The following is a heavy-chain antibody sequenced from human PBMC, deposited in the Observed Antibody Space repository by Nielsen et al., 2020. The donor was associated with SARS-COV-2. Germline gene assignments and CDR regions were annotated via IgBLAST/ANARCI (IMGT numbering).Heavy chain of an antibody. V-gene: IGHV3-21*04. D-gene: IGHD2/OR15-2a*01. CDR2: ISGSSGYI. J-gene: IGHJ4*02. CDR1: GFTFSLYR. Sequence: GESLKISCAASGFTFSLYRMNWVRQAPGKGLEWVSTISGSSGYIFYADSVKGRFTISRDNSKNMLYLEMNNLRADDTAIYYCAGRIPIDYWGQGILVTVSS. CDR3: AGRIPIDY.